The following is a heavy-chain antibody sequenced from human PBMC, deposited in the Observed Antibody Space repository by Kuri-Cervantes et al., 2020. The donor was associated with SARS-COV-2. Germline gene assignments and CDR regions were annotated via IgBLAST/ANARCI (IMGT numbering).Heavy chain of an antibody. D-gene: IGHD2-2*01. CDR1: GFTFSSYG. CDR3: AVPVVPAAIFENWFDP. CDR2: ISYDGSNK. J-gene: IGHJ5*02. V-gene: IGHV3-30*03. Sequence: GGSLRLSCAASGFTFSSYGMHWVRQAPGKGLEWVAVISYDGSNKYYADSVKGRFTIARDNSKNTIYLQMNNLRPEDTAVYYCAVPVVPAAIFENWFDPWGQGTLVTVSS.